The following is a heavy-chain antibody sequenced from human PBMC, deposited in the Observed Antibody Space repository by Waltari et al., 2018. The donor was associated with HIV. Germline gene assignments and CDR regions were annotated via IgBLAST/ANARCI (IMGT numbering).Heavy chain of an antibody. CDR2: ISSSSSTI. D-gene: IGHD2-21*02. V-gene: IGHV3-48*02. Sequence: EVQLVESGGGLVQPGGSLRLSCAASGFTFSSYSMNWVRQAPGKGLEWVSYISSSSSTIYYADSVKGRFTSSRDNAKNSLYLQMHSLRDEDTAVYYCARGSGEHIVVVTAITLDYWGQGTLVTVSS. CDR3: ARGSGEHIVVVTAITLDY. J-gene: IGHJ4*02. CDR1: GFTFSSYS.